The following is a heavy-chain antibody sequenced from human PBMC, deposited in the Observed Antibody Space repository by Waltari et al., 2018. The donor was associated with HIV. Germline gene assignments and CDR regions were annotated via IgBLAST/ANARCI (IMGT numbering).Heavy chain of an antibody. J-gene: IGHJ3*02. V-gene: IGHV1-46*01. CDR1: GYTFTNYY. CDR3: ARDKAVGIITSVFNM. D-gene: IGHD3-3*01. CDR2: INPSGGST. Sequence: QVQLVQSGAEVKKPGASVKVSCKASGYTFTNYYIHWVRQAPGQGLDWMERINPSGGSTSHAQKFQGRVTMTRDTSTSTVYMELSSLRSEDTAVYYCARDKAVGIITSVFNMWGQGTMVIVSS.